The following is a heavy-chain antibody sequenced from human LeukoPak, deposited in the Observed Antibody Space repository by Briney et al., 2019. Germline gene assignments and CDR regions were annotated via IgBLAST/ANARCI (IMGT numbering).Heavy chain of an antibody. CDR2: LSGIGSNI. Sequence: PGGSLRLSCAASGFTFKSHAMSWVRQAPGKRLEWVSGLSGIGSNILYADSVKGRFTISRENSRNTLYLQMNRLRADDTAVYYCAKMKSTTVVTGAPDFWGQGTLVTGSS. J-gene: IGHJ4*02. V-gene: IGHV3-23*01. CDR1: GFTFKSHA. D-gene: IGHD4-23*01. CDR3: AKMKSTTVVTGAPDF.